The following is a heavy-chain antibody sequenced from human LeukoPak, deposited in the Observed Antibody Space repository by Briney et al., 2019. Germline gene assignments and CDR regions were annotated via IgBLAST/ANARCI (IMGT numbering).Heavy chain of an antibody. V-gene: IGHV1-24*01. CDR3: ATAIWDSSGYSAFDY. Sequence: ASEKVSCKVSGYTLTELSMHWVRQAPGKGLEWMGGFDPEDGETIYAQKFQGRVTMTEDTSTDTAYMELSSLRSEDTAVYYCATAIWDSSGYSAFDYWGQGTLVTVSS. D-gene: IGHD3-22*01. J-gene: IGHJ4*02. CDR1: GYTLTELS. CDR2: FDPEDGET.